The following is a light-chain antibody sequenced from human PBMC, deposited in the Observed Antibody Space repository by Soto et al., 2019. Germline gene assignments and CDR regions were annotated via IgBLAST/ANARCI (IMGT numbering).Light chain of an antibody. CDR2: GAS. CDR1: QSVSSN. J-gene: IGKJ4*01. V-gene: IGKV3-15*01. Sequence: EIVMTQSPATLSVSPGERVTLSCRARQSVSSNLAWYQQKPGQAPRLLIYGASTRATGNPARFSGSGSGTEFTLTISSLQSEDFAVYYCQQYNNWPLTFGGGTKVEIK. CDR3: QQYNNWPLT.